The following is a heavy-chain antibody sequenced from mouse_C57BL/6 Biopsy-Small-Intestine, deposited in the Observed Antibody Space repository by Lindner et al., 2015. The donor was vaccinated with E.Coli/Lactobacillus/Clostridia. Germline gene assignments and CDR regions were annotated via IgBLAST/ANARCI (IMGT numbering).Heavy chain of an antibody. Sequence: SVKVSCKASGYTFTGYYIDWVRQAPGQGPEWMGRINPNSGDTNYAQKFQGRVTMTRDTSVSTAYMEITSLKSDDTALYYRASFEGWYGKDVWGQGTTVTVSS. J-gene: IGHJ1*01. CDR3: ASFEGWYGKDV. V-gene: IGHV1-84*02. CDR1: GYTFTGYY. CDR2: INPNSGDT. D-gene: IGHD1-1*02.